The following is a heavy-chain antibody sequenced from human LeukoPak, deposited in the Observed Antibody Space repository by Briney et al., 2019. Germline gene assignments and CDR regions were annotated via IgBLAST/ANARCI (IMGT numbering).Heavy chain of an antibody. CDR3: AKESDYYYDTSGQGYFDY. CDR1: GFTFSSYG. J-gene: IGHJ4*02. D-gene: IGHD3-22*01. V-gene: IGHV3-30*02. Sequence: GGSLRLSCEASGFTFSSYGMHWVRQAPGKGLEWVSFIRFDGTNRYYVDSVKGRFTISRDDSKTTLYLQMNSLRAEDTAVYYCAKESDYYYDTSGQGYFDYWGQGTLVTVSS. CDR2: IRFDGTNR.